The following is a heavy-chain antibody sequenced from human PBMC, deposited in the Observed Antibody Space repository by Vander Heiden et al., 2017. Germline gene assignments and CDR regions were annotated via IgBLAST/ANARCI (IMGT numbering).Heavy chain of an antibody. CDR3: ASPGYCGGDNCLHHFDY. V-gene: IGHV3-21*01. CDR1: GFTLSSYS. D-gene: IGHD2-15*01. CDR2: ISSSSTYI. Sequence: EVQLVESGGGLVKPGGSLSSACAASGFTLSSYSMSWVRQAPGKGLEWVSSISSSSTYIHYADSVKGRFTISRDNAKNSLCLQMNSLRVEDTAVYYCASPGYCGGDNCLHHFDYWGQGTLVTASS. J-gene: IGHJ4*02.